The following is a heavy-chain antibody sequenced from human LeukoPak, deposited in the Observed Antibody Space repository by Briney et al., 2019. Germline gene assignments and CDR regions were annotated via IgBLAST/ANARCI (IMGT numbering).Heavy chain of an antibody. CDR1: GYTFTSYG. D-gene: IGHD6-6*01. V-gene: IGHV1-18*01. CDR3: AREPSYSSSNYYGMDV. J-gene: IGHJ6*02. CDR2: ISAYNGNT. Sequence: ASVKVSCKASGYTFTSYGISWVRQAPGQGLEWMGWISAYNGNTNYAQKLQGRVTMTTDTSTNTVYMELSSLRSEDTAVYYCAREPSYSSSNYYGMDVWGQGTTVTVSS.